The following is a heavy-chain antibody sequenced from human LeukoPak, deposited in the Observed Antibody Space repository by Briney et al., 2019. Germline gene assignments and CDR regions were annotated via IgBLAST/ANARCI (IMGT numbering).Heavy chain of an antibody. CDR3: AKLAKYFYGSETYYFFEY. J-gene: IGHJ4*02. V-gene: IGHV3-7*01. Sequence: GGSLRLSCAASGFSFTTYWMSWVRQAPGKGLEWVANIKQDGTEKYYVDSVKGRFTISRDNAKNSLYLQMNSLRVEDTAVYYCAKLAKYFYGSETYYFFEYWGQGTPVTASS. D-gene: IGHD3-10*01. CDR2: IKQDGTEK. CDR1: GFSFTTYW.